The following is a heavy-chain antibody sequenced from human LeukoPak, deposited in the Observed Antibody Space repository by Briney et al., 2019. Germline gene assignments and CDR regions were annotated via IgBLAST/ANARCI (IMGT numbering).Heavy chain of an antibody. J-gene: IGHJ4*02. D-gene: IGHD3-3*01. CDR2: ISGSGGTT. Sequence: PGGSLRLSCAASGFTFSTYAMNWVRQGPGKGLEWVSAISGSGGTTYYAGTVKGRFTISRDNSKNTLYLQMNSLRAEDTAVYYCAKGRGNYRYDSDYWGQGTLVTVSS. V-gene: IGHV3-23*01. CDR3: AKGRGNYRYDSDY. CDR1: GFTFSTYA.